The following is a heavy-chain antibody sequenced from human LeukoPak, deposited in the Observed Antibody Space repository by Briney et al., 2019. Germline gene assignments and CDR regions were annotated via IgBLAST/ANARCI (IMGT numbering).Heavy chain of an antibody. V-gene: IGHV3-7*01. CDR1: GFTVSSNY. CDR2: IKQDGSEK. J-gene: IGHJ1*01. D-gene: IGHD6-19*01. Sequence: GGSLRLSCAASGFTVSSNYMSWVRQAPGKGLEWVADIKQDGSEKYYVDSVKGRFTISRDNAKNSLYLQMNSLRAEDTAVYYCAERVAALDYFQHWGQGTLVTVSS. CDR3: AERVAALDYFQH.